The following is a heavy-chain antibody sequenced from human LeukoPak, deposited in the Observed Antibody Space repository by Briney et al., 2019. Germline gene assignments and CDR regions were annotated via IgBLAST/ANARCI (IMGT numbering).Heavy chain of an antibody. Sequence: ASVKVSCKASGYTFTSYYMHWVRQAPGQGLEWMGWINPNSGVTNYAQNLQGRVTLTGDTSITTSYMELTGLTSVDTAVYYCGLVASGNWWFDPWGQGTLVTVSS. V-gene: IGHV1-2*02. D-gene: IGHD2-8*02. J-gene: IGHJ5*02. CDR1: GYTFTSYY. CDR2: INPNSGVT. CDR3: GLVASGNWWFDP.